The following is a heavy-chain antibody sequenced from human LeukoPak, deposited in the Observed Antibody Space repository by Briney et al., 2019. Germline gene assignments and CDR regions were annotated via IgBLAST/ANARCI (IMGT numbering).Heavy chain of an antibody. CDR2: ISPGGDST. V-gene: IGHV3-23*01. CDR3: AKDLKRRNPRLDY. CDR1: GFTFSSYA. Sequence: GGSLRLSCAASGFTFSSYAMSWVRQAPGKGLEWVSPISPGGDSTYYADSVKGRFTISRDNSKNTLYLQMNSLRAEDTAVYYCAKDLKRRNPRLDYWGQGTLVTVSS. J-gene: IGHJ4*02.